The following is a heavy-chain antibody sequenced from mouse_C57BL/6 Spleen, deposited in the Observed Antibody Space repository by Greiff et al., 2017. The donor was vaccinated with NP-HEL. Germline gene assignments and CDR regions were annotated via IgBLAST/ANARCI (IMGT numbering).Heavy chain of an antibody. D-gene: IGHD1-1*01. CDR1: GYTFTDYE. J-gene: IGHJ1*03. Sequence: VQLQESGAELVRPGASVTLSCKASGYTFTDYEMHWVKQTPVHGLEWIGAIDPETGGTAYNQKFKGKAILTADKSSSTASMELPILTPEDSAVYYCTLYYYGSSYWYFDVWGTGTTVTVSS. CDR2: IDPETGGT. V-gene: IGHV1-15*01. CDR3: TLYYYGSSYWYFDV.